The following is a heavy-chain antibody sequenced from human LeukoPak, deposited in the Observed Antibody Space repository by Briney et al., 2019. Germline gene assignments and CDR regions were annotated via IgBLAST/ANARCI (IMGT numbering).Heavy chain of an antibody. J-gene: IGHJ3*02. V-gene: IGHV3-74*01. CDR2: INSDGSST. CDR3: ARVQCSGGRCNDAFDI. Sequence: GGSLRLSCAGSGFTFTSYWMHWVRQAPGKGLVWVSRINSDGSSTTYADSVKGRFTISRDNAKNTLYLQMNSLRAEDTAVYYCARVQCSGGRCNDAFDIWGQGTMVTVSS. CDR1: GFTFTSYW. D-gene: IGHD2-15*01.